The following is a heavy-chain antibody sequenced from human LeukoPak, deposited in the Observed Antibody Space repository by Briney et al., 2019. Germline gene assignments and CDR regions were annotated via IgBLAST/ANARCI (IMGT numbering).Heavy chain of an antibody. CDR3: ARGGVLRFLEWLFPTKYYFDY. Sequence: ASVKVSCKASGYTFTSYDINWVRQATGQGLEWMGWMNPNSGNTGYAQKFQGRVTMTRNTSISTAYMELSSLRSEDTAVYYCARGGVLRFLEWLFPTKYYFDYWGQGTLVTVSS. D-gene: IGHD3-3*01. V-gene: IGHV1-8*01. J-gene: IGHJ4*02. CDR2: MNPNSGNT. CDR1: GYTFTSYD.